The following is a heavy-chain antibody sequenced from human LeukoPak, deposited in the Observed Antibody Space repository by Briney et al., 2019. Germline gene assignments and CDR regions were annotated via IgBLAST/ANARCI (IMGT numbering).Heavy chain of an antibody. CDR1: GGSFSGYY. Sequence: SETLSLTCAVYGGSFSGYYWTWIRQTPEKGLEWIGKMNPSGSTNYNPSLKSRVTISVDASKNQFSLELSSVTAADTAAYYCARGRQDVTMIVVVMTAVSYYLDVWGKGTTVAVS. CDR3: ARGRQDVTMIVVVMTAVSYYLDV. V-gene: IGHV4-34*01. J-gene: IGHJ6*03. D-gene: IGHD3-22*01. CDR2: MNPSGST.